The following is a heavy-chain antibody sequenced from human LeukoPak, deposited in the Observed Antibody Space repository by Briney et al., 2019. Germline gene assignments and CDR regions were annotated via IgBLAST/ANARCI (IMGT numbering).Heavy chain of an antibody. Sequence: GGSLRLSCAASGFTFDDYAMHWVRQAPGKGLEWVSGISWNSGSRGYADSVKGRFTISRDNAKNSLYLQMNSLRAEDTAVYYCAKGNYYDSRGNFDYWGQGTLVTVSS. CDR1: GFTFDDYA. J-gene: IGHJ4*02. CDR2: ISWNSGSR. CDR3: AKGNYYDSRGNFDY. V-gene: IGHV3-9*01. D-gene: IGHD3-22*01.